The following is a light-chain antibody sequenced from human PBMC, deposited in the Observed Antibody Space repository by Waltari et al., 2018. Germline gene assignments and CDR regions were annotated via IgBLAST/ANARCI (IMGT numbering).Light chain of an antibody. CDR2: DAS. J-gene: IGKJ3*01. Sequence: EIVLTQSQATLSLSPGERAPLSCRASQSVSSYLAWYQQKPGQAPRLLIYDASNRATGIPARFSGSGSGTDFTLTISSLEPEDFAVYYCQQRSNWPLFTFGPGTKVDIK. CDR3: QQRSNWPLFT. CDR1: QSVSSY. V-gene: IGKV3-11*01.